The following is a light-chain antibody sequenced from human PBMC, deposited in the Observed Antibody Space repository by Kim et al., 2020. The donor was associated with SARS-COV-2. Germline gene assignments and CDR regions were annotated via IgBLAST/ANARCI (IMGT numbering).Light chain of an antibody. CDR2: DAS. CDR1: QGVSNN. V-gene: IGKV3-15*01. Sequence: EIVMTQSPATLSVSPGERATLSCRASQGVSNNLAWYQQKPGQAPRLLISDASTRVTGIPARFSGSGSGTEFTLTINSLQPEDFAVYYCQQYSLWPYLFGQGTKLEI. CDR3: QQYSLWPYL. J-gene: IGKJ2*01.